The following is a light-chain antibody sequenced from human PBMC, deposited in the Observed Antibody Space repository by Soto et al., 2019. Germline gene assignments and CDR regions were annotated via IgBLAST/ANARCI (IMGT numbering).Light chain of an antibody. CDR1: SSSIGSNA. Sequence: QSVLTQPPSASGTPGQRVTISCSGSSSSIGSNAVNWYQHIPGTAPKLLIHNNNQRPSGVPDRFSGSKSGTSASLTIRGLQSEDEADYYCAAWDGSLSAVLFGGGTKLTVL. CDR3: AAWDGSLSAVL. V-gene: IGLV1-44*01. CDR2: NNN. J-gene: IGLJ2*01.